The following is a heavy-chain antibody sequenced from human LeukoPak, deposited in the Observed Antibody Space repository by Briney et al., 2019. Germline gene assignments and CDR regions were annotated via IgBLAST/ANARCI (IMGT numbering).Heavy chain of an antibody. J-gene: IGHJ5*02. CDR2: ISGSGYTT. CDR3: AKGDSAAWPESWVDH. CDR1: GFTFRDCG. Sequence: GGSLRLSCAASGFTFRDCGMSWVRQAPGKGLEWVSSISGSGYTTYYADSVKGRFTISRDNSKATLLLHMSSLRVEDMAVYYCAKGDSAAWPESWVDHWGQGTLVTVSS. D-gene: IGHD1-14*01. V-gene: IGHV3-23*01.